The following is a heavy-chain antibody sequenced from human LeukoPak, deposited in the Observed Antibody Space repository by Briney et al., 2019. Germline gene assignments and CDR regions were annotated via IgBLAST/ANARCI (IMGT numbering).Heavy chain of an antibody. D-gene: IGHD6-19*01. Sequence: SETLFLTCTVSGGSISNYYWSWIRQPAGKGLEWIGRIYSSGSTNYNPSLQSRVTMSVDTSKNQFSLKLSSVTAADTAVYYCARGSSGWYSIDYWGQGTLVTVSS. J-gene: IGHJ4*02. CDR2: IYSSGST. CDR3: ARGSSGWYSIDY. V-gene: IGHV4-4*07. CDR1: GGSISNYY.